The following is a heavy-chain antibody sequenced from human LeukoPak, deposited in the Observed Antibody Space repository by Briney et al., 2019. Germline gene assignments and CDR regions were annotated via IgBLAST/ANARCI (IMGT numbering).Heavy chain of an antibody. J-gene: IGHJ3*02. CDR2: IYYSGST. D-gene: IGHD5-18*01. CDR1: GGSISSSSYY. V-gene: IGHV4-61*05. CDR3: ARYSYGSAFDI. Sequence: SETLSLTCTVSGGSISSSSYYGGWIRQPPGKGLEWIGYIYYSGSTNYNPSLKSRVTISVDTSKNQFSLKLSSVTAADTAVYYCARYSYGSAFDIWGQGTMVTVSS.